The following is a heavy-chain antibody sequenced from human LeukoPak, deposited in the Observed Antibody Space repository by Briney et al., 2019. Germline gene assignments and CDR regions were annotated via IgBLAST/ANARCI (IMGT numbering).Heavy chain of an antibody. Sequence: GASVEVSCKASGYTFTSYAMNWVRQAPGQGLEWMGWINTNTGNPTYAQGFTGRFVFSLDTSVSTAYLQISSLKAEDTAVYYCARGPGRWELLLPIDYWGQGTLVTVSS. J-gene: IGHJ4*02. V-gene: IGHV7-4-1*02. CDR3: ARGPGRWELLLPIDY. CDR2: INTNTGNP. CDR1: GYTFTSYA. D-gene: IGHD1-26*01.